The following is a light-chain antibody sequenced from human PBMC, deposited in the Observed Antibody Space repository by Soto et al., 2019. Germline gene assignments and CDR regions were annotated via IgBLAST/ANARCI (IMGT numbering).Light chain of an antibody. J-gene: IGLJ1*01. Sequence: QSVLTQPPSVSGAPGQRVTISCTGSSSNIGAGYDVHWYQRLPGTAPKVLIYGNNNRPSGVPDRFSGSKSGTSASLAITGLQAEDEADYYCQSYDSSLSGSYVFGTGTKVNVL. CDR1: SSNIGAGYD. V-gene: IGLV1-40*01. CDR3: QSYDSSLSGSYV. CDR2: GNN.